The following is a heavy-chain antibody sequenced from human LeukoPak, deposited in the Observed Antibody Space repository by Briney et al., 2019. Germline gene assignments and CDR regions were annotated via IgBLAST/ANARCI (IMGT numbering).Heavy chain of an antibody. Sequence: SETLSLTCTVSGYSISSGYYWGWIRQPPGTGLEWIGSIYHSGGTYYNPSLKSRVTISVDTSKNQFSLKLSSVTAAETAVYYCARGFGELLSYYYYMDVWGKGTTVTVSS. V-gene: IGHV4-38-2*02. CDR1: GYSISSGYY. CDR3: ARGFGELLSYYYYMDV. J-gene: IGHJ6*03. D-gene: IGHD3-10*01. CDR2: IYHSGGT.